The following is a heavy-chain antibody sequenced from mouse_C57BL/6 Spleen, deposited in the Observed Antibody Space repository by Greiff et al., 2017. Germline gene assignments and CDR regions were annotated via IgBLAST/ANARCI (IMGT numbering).Heavy chain of an antibody. Sequence: QVQLQQSGAELVMPGASVKLSCKASGYTFTSYWMHWVKQRPGQGLEWIGEIDPSDSYTNYNQKFKGKSTLTVDKSSSTAYMQLSSLTSEDSAVYYCARVTVVALDYWGQGTSVTVSS. V-gene: IGHV1-69*01. D-gene: IGHD1-1*01. CDR3: ARVTVVALDY. J-gene: IGHJ4*01. CDR1: GYTFTSYW. CDR2: IDPSDSYT.